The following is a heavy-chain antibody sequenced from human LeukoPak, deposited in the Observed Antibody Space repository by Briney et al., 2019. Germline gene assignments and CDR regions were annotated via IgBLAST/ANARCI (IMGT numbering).Heavy chain of an antibody. CDR2: ISNNGDST. J-gene: IGHJ4*02. Sequence: GGSLRLFCSASGFTFSTYDMYWVRQAPGKGLEYVSAISNNGDSTYYVDSVKGRFTISRDNSKNAPYLQMSSLRTEDTAVYYCVKDRWVDYWGQGILVSVSS. D-gene: IGHD3-16*01. CDR3: VKDRWVDY. V-gene: IGHV3-64D*09. CDR1: GFTFSTYD.